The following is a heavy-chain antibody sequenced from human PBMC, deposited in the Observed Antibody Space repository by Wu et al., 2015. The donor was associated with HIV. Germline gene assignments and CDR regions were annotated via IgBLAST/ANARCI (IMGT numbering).Heavy chain of an antibody. D-gene: IGHD1-26*01. Sequence: QVQLVQSGAEVKKPGASVKVSCKASGYTFTSYYMHWVRQAPGQGLEWMGIINPSGGSTSYAQKFQGRVTMTRDTSTSTVYMELSSLRSEDTAVYYCARVLKVGXTSRFDYVGPGNPGPPSPQ. CDR3: ARVLKVGXTSRFDY. J-gene: IGHJ4*02. CDR1: GYTFTSYY. CDR2: INPSGGST. V-gene: IGHV1-46*03.